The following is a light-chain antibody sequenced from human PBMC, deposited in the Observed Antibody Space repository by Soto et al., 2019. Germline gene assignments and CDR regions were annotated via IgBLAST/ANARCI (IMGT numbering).Light chain of an antibody. J-gene: IGKJ1*01. CDR1: QSVSSNY. CDR2: GAS. Sequence: EIVLTQSPGTLSLSPGERATLSCRASQSVSSNYLAWYQQKPGQAPRLLIYGASSRAAGIPDRFSGSGSGTDFTLTISRLEPDEFAVYYCQQYGSSKTFGQRTKVEIK. CDR3: QQYGSSKT. V-gene: IGKV3-20*01.